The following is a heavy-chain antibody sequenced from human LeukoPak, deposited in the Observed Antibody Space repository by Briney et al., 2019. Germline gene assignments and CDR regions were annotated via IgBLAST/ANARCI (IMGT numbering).Heavy chain of an antibody. D-gene: IGHD3-3*01. CDR3: ARAIYDFWSGYLDYYYYMDV. CDR1: GFTFSDYY. Sequence: KPGGSLRLSCAASGFTFSDYYMSWIRQAPGKGLEWVSYISSSGSTIYYADSVKGRFTISRDNAKNSLYLQMNSLRAEDTAVQYCARAIYDFWSGYLDYYYYMDVWGKGTTVTVSS. CDR2: ISSSGSTI. V-gene: IGHV3-11*01. J-gene: IGHJ6*03.